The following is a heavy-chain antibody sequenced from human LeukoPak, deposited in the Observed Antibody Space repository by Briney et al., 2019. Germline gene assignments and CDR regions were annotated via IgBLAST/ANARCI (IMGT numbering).Heavy chain of an antibody. Sequence: GASVTVSSRASEATFSTYAISWVRQAPGQGLEWMGGFDPEDGETIYAQKFQGRVTMTEDTSTDTAYMELSSLRSEDTAVYYCATGYDSSGFDYWGQGTLVTVSS. CDR1: EATFSTYA. CDR2: FDPEDGET. J-gene: IGHJ4*02. V-gene: IGHV1-24*01. D-gene: IGHD3-22*01. CDR3: ATGYDSSGFDY.